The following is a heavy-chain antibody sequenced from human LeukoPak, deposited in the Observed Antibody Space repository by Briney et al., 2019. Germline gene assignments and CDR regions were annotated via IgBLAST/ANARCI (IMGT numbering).Heavy chain of an antibody. CDR2: TYYRSKWYN. V-gene: IGHV6-1*01. Sequence: SQTLSLTCAISGDSVSSNSAAWNWIRQSPSRGLEWLGRTYYRSKWYNDYAVSVKSRITINPDTSKNQFSLKLSSVTAADTAVYYCARHETNDYGDYRYYFDYWGQGTLVTVSS. D-gene: IGHD4-17*01. J-gene: IGHJ4*02. CDR3: ARHETNDYGDYRYYFDY. CDR1: GDSVSSNSAA.